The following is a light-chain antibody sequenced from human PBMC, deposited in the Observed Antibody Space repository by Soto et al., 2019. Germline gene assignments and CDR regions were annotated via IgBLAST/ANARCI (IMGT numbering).Light chain of an antibody. Sequence: QSVLTQPPSASGSPGQSVTISCTGTKNDVGFYDFVSWYQHHPGKAPRLIIYEVVQRPSGVPGRFSGSKSEDEADYYCSSYAGSNTLLFGGGTKVT. CDR1: KNDVGFYDF. V-gene: IGLV2-8*01. CDR3: SSYAGSNTLL. CDR2: EVV. J-gene: IGLJ2*01.